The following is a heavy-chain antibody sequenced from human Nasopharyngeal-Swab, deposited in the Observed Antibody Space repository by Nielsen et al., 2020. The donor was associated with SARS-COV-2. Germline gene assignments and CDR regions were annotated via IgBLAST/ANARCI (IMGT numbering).Heavy chain of an antibody. CDR1: GYSITAHA. J-gene: IGHJ4*02. D-gene: IGHD1-26*01. CDR2: MKAGTGNR. Sequence: SVKVSCKASGYSITAHAIHWVRPAPGQRPEWMGWMKAGTGNREYSQKFQGRVTFSTDTSASTTYMELRSLSSEDTAEYYCARSGIVGAPGFDHWGQGTLVTV. CDR3: ARSGIVGAPGFDH. V-gene: IGHV1-3*01.